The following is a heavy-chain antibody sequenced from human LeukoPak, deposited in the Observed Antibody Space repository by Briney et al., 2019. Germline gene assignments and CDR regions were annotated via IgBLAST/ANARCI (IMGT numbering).Heavy chain of an antibody. V-gene: IGHV3-48*04. CDR2: ISSSGSTI. CDR1: GLPFSSYW. CDR3: ARDLGGTVSYYFDY. J-gene: IGHJ4*02. Sequence: GPSLRLACAASGLPFSSYWMSSARQAPGKGLEWVSYISSSGSTIYYADSVKARFTISRDNAMNSLYLQVNSLRADDTAVYCCARDLGGTVSYYFDYWGQGTLVTVSS. D-gene: IGHD4-17*01.